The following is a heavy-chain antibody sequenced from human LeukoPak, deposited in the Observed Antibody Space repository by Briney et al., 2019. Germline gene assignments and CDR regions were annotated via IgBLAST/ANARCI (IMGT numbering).Heavy chain of an antibody. CDR3: ARDAPPGHEGSGSYLSG. D-gene: IGHD3-10*01. CDR1: GFTFSSYA. Sequence: QSGRSLRLSCAASGFTFSSYAMHWVRQAPGKGLEWVAVISYDGSNKYYADSVKGRFTISRDNSKNTLYLQMNSLRAEDTAVYYCARDAPPGHEGSGSYLSGWGQGTLVTVSS. J-gene: IGHJ4*02. V-gene: IGHV3-30*04. CDR2: ISYDGSNK.